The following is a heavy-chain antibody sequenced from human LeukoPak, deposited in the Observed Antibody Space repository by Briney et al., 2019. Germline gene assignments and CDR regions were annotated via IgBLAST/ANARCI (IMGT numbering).Heavy chain of an antibody. V-gene: IGHV4-34*01. J-gene: IGHJ4*02. CDR1: GGSFSGYY. Sequence: SETLSLTCAVYGGSFSGYYWSWIRQPPGKGLEWIGEINRSGSTNYNPSLKSRVTISVDTSKNQFSLKLSSVTAADTAVYYCASFCSSTSCFGDYWGQGTLVTVSS. CDR2: INRSGST. CDR3: ASFCSSTSCFGDY. D-gene: IGHD2-2*01.